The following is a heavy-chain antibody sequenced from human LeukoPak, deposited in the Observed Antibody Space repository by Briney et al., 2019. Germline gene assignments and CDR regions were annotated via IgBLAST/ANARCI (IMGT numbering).Heavy chain of an antibody. D-gene: IGHD5-18*01. J-gene: IGHJ5*02. Sequence: ASVKVSCKASGYTFTGYYMHWVRQAPGQGLEWMGWINPNSGGTNYAQKFQGRVTMTRDTSISTAYMELSRLRSDDTAVYYCARGGKLGYSYGAHWFDPWGQGTLVTVSS. CDR1: GYTFTGYY. CDR2: INPNSGGT. V-gene: IGHV1-2*02. CDR3: ARGGKLGYSYGAHWFDP.